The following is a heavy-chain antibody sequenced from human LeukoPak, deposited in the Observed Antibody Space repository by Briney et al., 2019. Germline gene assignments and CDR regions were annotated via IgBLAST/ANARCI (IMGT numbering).Heavy chain of an antibody. CDR1: GYNFTNYT. CDR3: AGGHDTTGYFAF. V-gene: IGHV7-4-1*02. J-gene: IGHJ4*02. Sequence: VASVTVSCTASGYNFTNYTVDWVRQAPGQGLEWMGWIDTNTGNPTYVQGFTGRFVFSSDTSVSTTYLQINSLKAEDTAVYYCAGGHDTTGYFAFWGQGTLVTVSS. D-gene: IGHD3-22*01. CDR2: IDTNTGNP.